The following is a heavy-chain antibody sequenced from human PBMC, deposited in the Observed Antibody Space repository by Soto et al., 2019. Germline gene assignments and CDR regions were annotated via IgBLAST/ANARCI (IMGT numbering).Heavy chain of an antibody. V-gene: IGHV3-72*01. J-gene: IGHJ4*02. Sequence: EVQLVESGGDLVQPGGSLRLSCAASGFTFSDHYMDWVRQAPGKGLEWVGRSRNKAQNYITEYAASVKGRFTISRDDSKNSLYLQMSSLKTEDTAVYYCARWEAGACDDRGQGTLVTVSS. CDR3: ARWEAGACDD. CDR2: SRNKAQNYIT. D-gene: IGHD1-26*01. CDR1: GFTFSDHY.